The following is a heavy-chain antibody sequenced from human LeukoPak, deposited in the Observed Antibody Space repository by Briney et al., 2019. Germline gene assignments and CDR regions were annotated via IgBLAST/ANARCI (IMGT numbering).Heavy chain of an antibody. J-gene: IGHJ3*02. CDR3: AREGYKQQLAAAFDI. Sequence: ASVKGSCKASGYTFTSYGISWVRQAPGQGLEWMGWISAYNGNTNYAQKLQGRVTMTTDTSTSTAYMELRSLRSDDTAAYYCAREGYKQQLAAAFDIWGQGTMVTVSS. CDR1: GYTFTSYG. D-gene: IGHD6-13*01. V-gene: IGHV1-18*01. CDR2: ISAYNGNT.